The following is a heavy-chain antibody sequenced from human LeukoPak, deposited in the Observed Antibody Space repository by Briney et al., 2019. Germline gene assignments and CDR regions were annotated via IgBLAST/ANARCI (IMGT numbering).Heavy chain of an antibody. Sequence: PGGSLRLSCAASGFTFSNYGMHWVRQAPGKGLQWVAVISYDGSNKYYADSVKGRFTISRDNSKNTLYLQMNSLRAEDTALYHCARLYSSSSPDYYYYMDVWGEGTTVTVSS. CDR2: ISYDGSNK. J-gene: IGHJ6*03. D-gene: IGHD6-6*01. CDR1: GFTFSNYG. V-gene: IGHV3-30*03. CDR3: ARLYSSSSPDYYYYMDV.